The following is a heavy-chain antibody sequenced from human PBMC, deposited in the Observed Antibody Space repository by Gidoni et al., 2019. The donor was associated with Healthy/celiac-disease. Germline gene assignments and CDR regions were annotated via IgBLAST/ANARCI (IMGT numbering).Heavy chain of an antibody. CDR3: ASPVGDAFDI. V-gene: IGHV3-23*01. CDR2: ISGSGGST. CDR1: GFPFSSYA. Sequence: EVQLLESGGGLGQPGGSLRLSCAASGFPFSSYAMSWVRQAPGRGLEGVSAISGSGGSTYYADSVKGRFTISRDNSKNTLYLQMNSLRAEDTAVYYCASPVGDAFDIWGQGTMVTVSS. J-gene: IGHJ3*02. D-gene: IGHD1-26*01.